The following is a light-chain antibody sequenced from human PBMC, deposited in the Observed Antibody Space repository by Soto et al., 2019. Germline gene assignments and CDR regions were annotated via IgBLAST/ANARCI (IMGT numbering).Light chain of an antibody. Sequence: IHMTQSPSSLSASVGDRVPITCRASETISHYLNWYQQKPGKAPKLLIYGASKLQTGVPSRFSGSGSGTDFTLTITSLQPEDFATYYCQQSYTTPRITFGQGTRLEIK. CDR2: GAS. V-gene: IGKV1-39*01. CDR3: QQSYTTPRIT. CDR1: ETISHY. J-gene: IGKJ5*01.